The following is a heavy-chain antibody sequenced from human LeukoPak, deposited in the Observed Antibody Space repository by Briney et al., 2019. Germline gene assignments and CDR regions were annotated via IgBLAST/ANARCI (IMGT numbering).Heavy chain of an antibody. Sequence: PGGSLRLSCAASGFTFIDYTMNWVRQAPGKGLEWVSSISSSSGLIYYADSVRGRFTSSRDNAKNSLYLQMNSLRAEDTAVYYCARGTVTTDYWGQWALVAVSS. V-gene: IGHV3-21*01. CDR2: ISSSSGLI. CDR3: ARGTVTTDY. D-gene: IGHD4-17*01. CDR1: GFTFIDYT. J-gene: IGHJ4*02.